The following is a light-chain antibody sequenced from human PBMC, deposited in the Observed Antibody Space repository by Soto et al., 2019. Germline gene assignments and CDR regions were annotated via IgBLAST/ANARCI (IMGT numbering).Light chain of an antibody. Sequence: EVGMTQSPATLSLSAGRGVTLSCRASQGIGDPLAWYQHKPGQTPRLLLYDTSTRTTGVPARISGSRSGPEFTLIIDSQQSDDFAIYYSLADNNWTFSVGPGT. CDR2: DTS. CDR1: QGIGDP. V-gene: IGKV3-15*01. CDR3: LADNNWTFS. J-gene: IGKJ5*01.